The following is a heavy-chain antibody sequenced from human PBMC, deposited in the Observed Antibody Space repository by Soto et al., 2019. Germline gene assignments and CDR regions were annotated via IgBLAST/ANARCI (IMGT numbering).Heavy chain of an antibody. J-gene: IGHJ4*02. D-gene: IGHD3-10*01. CDR3: AIASMIREFLSDFFDH. CDR1: GGTLSTSA. CDR2: ILPIFGTA. V-gene: IGHV1-69*01. Sequence: QVQLVQSGAEVRKPGSSVKVSCQASGGTLSTSAFVWVRQAPGQGLEWMGGILPIFGTANYAPKFQDRVTITADESTSTAYMELSGLRSDDTAIYYCAIASMIREFLSDFFDHWGQGTLVTV.